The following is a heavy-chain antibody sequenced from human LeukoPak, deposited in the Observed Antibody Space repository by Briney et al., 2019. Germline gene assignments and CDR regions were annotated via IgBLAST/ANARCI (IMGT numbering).Heavy chain of an antibody. CDR2: IIPIFGTA. CDR1: GGTFTSYA. CDR3: AREYSSSSLPDY. J-gene: IGHJ4*02. D-gene: IGHD6-6*01. V-gene: IGHV1-69*13. Sequence: SVKVSCEASGGTFTSYAISWVRQAPGQGLEWMGGIIPIFGTANYAQKFQGRVTITADESTSTAYMELSSLRSEDTAVYYCAREYSSSSLPDYWGQGTLVTVSS.